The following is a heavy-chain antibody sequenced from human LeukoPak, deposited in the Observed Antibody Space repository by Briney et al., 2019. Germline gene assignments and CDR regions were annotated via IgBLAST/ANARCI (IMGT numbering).Heavy chain of an antibody. V-gene: IGHV3-53*01. CDR1: GFTVITND. CDR2: ITTSLII. J-gene: IGHJ4*02. Sequence: GGSLRLSCAASGFTVITNDMTWVRQAPGKGLEWVSSITTSLIISYADSVKGRFSISRDDSRSTLYLQLTSLTVEDTALYYCVRGTPEAYYWGQGTLVTVSS. CDR3: VRGTPEAYY. D-gene: IGHD1-14*01.